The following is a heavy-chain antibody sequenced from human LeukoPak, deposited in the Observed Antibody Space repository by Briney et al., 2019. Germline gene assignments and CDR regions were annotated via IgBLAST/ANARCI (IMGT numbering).Heavy chain of an antibody. CDR3: ARAQLGDYYYYMDV. CDR1: GYTFTSYD. CDR2: MNPNSGNT. J-gene: IGHJ6*03. D-gene: IGHD3-10*01. V-gene: IGHV1-8*03. Sequence: ASVKVSCKASGYTFTSYDINWVRQATGQGLEWMGWMNPNSGNTGYAQKFQGRVTITRNTSISTAYMELSSLRSEDTAVYYCARAQLGDYYYYMDVWGKGTTVTISS.